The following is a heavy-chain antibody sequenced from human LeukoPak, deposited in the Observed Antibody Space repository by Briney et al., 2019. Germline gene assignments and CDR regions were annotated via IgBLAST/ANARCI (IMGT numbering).Heavy chain of an antibody. D-gene: IGHD6-19*01. Sequence: ASVKVSCKASGGTFSSYAISWVRRAPGQGLEWMGGIIPIFGTANYAQKFQGRVTITTDESTSTAYMELSSLRSEDTAVYYCARGIAVAGGYFDYWGQGTLVTVSS. CDR1: GGTFSSYA. CDR3: ARGIAVAGGYFDY. V-gene: IGHV1-69*05. CDR2: IIPIFGTA. J-gene: IGHJ4*02.